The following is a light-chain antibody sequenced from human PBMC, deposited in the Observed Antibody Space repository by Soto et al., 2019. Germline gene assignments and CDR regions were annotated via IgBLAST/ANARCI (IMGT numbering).Light chain of an antibody. CDR3: CSYAGSSTFVV. V-gene: IGLV2-23*02. CDR1: SSDVGSYNL. CDR2: EVS. Sequence: QSVLTQPASVSGSPGQSITISCTGTSSDVGSYNLVSWYQQHPGKAPKLMIYEVSKRPSGVSNRFSGSKSGNMASLTISGLQAEDEADYYCCSYAGSSTFVVFGGGTKLTV. J-gene: IGLJ2*01.